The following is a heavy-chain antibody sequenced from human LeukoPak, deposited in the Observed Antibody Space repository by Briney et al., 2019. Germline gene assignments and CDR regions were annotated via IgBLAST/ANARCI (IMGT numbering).Heavy chain of an antibody. J-gene: IGHJ4*02. V-gene: IGHV1-46*01. D-gene: IGHD1-1*01. CDR3: AREGGRWNGDY. Sequence: ASVKVSCKASGYTFISYYMHWVRQAPGQGLEWMGIINPSGGSTGYSQKFQGRVTMTRDMSTSTVYMELNSLRSEDTAVYYCAREGGRWNGDYWGQGTLVTASS. CDR1: GYTFISYY. CDR2: INPSGGST.